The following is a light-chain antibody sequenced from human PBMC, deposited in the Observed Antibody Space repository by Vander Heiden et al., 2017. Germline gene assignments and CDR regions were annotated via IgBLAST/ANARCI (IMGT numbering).Light chain of an antibody. CDR3: QQENNWPRT. Sequence: RASQIISRYLAWYQQKPGQAPRLLIYGASARATGIPARFSGGGSGTEFTLTISSLQSEDFADYYCQQENNWPRTFGQGTKVEIK. V-gene: IGKV3-15*01. CDR1: QIISRY. J-gene: IGKJ1*01. CDR2: GAS.